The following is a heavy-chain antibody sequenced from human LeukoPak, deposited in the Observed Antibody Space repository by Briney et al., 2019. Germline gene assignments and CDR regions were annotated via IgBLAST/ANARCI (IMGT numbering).Heavy chain of an antibody. CDR3: ARDGIIVATPVDY. D-gene: IGHD5-12*01. CDR1: GGSISSGSYY. CDR2: IYTSRST. V-gene: IGHV4-61*02. Sequence: SETLSLTCTVSGGSISSGSYYWSWIRQPAGKGLEWIGRIYTSRSTNYNPSLKSRVTISVDTSKNQFSLKLSSVTAADTAVYYCARDGIIVATPVDYWGQGTLVTVSS. J-gene: IGHJ4*02.